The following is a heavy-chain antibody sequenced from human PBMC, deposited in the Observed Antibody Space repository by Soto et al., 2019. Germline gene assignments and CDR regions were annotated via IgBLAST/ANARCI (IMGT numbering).Heavy chain of an antibody. V-gene: IGHV5-51*01. D-gene: IGHD3-9*01. CDR1: GYSSTNYW. J-gene: IGHJ6*01. Sequence: GESMKISCKGSGYSSTNYWIAWVRQMPGKGLEWVGIIYPGDSDTRYSPSFQGQVTISADKSISTAYLQWSSLKASDAAMYYCARGLLDILIGYRMDVWGQGTTVTVSS. CDR3: ARGLLDILIGYRMDV. CDR2: IYPGDSDT.